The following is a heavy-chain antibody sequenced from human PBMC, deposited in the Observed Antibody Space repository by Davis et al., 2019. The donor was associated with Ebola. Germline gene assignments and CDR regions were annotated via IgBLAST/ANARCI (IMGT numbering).Heavy chain of an antibody. CDR2: ISAYNGNT. J-gene: IGHJ4*02. D-gene: IGHD3-16*02. Sequence: ASVKVSCKASGYTFTSYGISWVRQAPGQGLEWMGWISAYNGNTNYAQKLQGRVTITADKSTSTAYMELSSLRSEDTAVYYCARGDYIWGSYRHLDYWGQGTLVTVSS. CDR1: GYTFTSYG. CDR3: ARGDYIWGSYRHLDY. V-gene: IGHV1-18*01.